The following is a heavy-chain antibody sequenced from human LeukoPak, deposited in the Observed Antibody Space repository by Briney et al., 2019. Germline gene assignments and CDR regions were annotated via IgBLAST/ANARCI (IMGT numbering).Heavy chain of an antibody. V-gene: IGHV3-7*01. J-gene: IGHJ4*02. Sequence: GGSLRLSCAASGFTFSSYWMSWVRQAPGKGLEWVANIKQDGSEKYYVDSVKGRFTISRDNAKNSLYLQMNSLRAEDTAVYYCARDPRIAAAGTWGFDYWGQGTLVTVSS. CDR2: IKQDGSEK. D-gene: IGHD6-13*01. CDR3: ARDPRIAAAGTWGFDY. CDR1: GFTFSSYW.